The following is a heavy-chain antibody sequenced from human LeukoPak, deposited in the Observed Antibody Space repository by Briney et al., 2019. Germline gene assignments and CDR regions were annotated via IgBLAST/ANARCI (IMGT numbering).Heavy chain of an antibody. CDR1: GYTFTGYY. Sequence: ASVKVSCKASGYTFTGYYMHWVRQAPGQGLEWMGRINPKDGATDFAQRFQGRVTMTTDTSTSTVYMELSSLRSEDTAVYYCARDHSNEMCGGGCFASWFDPWGQGTLVTVSS. J-gene: IGHJ5*02. D-gene: IGHD2-21*02. CDR2: INPKDGAT. V-gene: IGHV1-46*01. CDR3: ARDHSNEMCGGGCFASWFDP.